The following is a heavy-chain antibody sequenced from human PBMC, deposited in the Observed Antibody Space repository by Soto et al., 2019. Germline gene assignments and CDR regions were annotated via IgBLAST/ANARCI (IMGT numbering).Heavy chain of an antibody. J-gene: IGHJ5*01. CDR2: INHSGRV. V-gene: IGHV4-34*01. Sequence: SETLSLTCAVYGGSFSGHSWTWIRQSPGKGLEWIGDINHSGRVNYSPSLKSRVTISLDTSKNQFPLTLSAVTAADTAMYYCSTRAYDTNGYYRFDPWGQGTLVTVSS. D-gene: IGHD3-22*01. CDR3: STRAYDTNGYYRFDP. CDR1: GGSFSGHS.